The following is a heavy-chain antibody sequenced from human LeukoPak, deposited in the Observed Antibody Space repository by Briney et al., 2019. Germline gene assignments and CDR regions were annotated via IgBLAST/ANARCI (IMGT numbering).Heavy chain of an antibody. CDR1: GGTFSSYA. CDR2: IIPIFGTA. J-gene: IGHJ3*01. D-gene: IGHD2-15*01. Sequence: SVEVSCKASGGTFSSYAISWVRQAPGQGLEWMGGIIPIFGTANYAQKFQGRVTITADESTSTAYMELRSLTSDDTAVYYCARAGYCGDGGCRGGSAFDVWGQGTMVSVSS. V-gene: IGHV1-69*13. CDR3: ARAGYCGDGGCRGGSAFDV.